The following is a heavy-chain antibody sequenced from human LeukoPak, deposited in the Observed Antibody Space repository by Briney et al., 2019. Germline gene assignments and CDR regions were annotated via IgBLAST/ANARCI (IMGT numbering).Heavy chain of an antibody. Sequence: LSGGSLRLSCAASGFTFSSYAMHWVRQAPGKGLEYVSAISSNGGSTYYANSVKGRFTISRDNSKNTLYLQMGSLRAEDMAVYYCAREFSRFGELLGRWFDPWGQGTLVTVSS. CDR1: GFTFSSYA. J-gene: IGHJ5*02. CDR3: AREFSRFGELLGRWFDP. V-gene: IGHV3-64*01. CDR2: ISSNGGST. D-gene: IGHD3-10*01.